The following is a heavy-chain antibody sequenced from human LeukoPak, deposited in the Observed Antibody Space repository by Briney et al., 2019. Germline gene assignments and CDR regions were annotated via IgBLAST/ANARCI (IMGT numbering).Heavy chain of an antibody. D-gene: IGHD4-23*01. CDR2: INTDGRST. CDR1: GFTFSSYW. Sequence: GGSLRLSCAASGFTFSSYWMQWVRQAPGKGPVWVSRINTDGRSTSYVDSVKGRFTISRDNAKNSLYLQMNSLRAEDTAMYFCTSHDGTYFPHWGQGTLVTVSS. J-gene: IGHJ1*01. CDR3: TSHDGTYFPH. V-gene: IGHV3-74*01.